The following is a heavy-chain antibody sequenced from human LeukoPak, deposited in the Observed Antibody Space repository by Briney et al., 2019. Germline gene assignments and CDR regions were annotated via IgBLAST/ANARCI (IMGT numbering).Heavy chain of an antibody. CDR2: INSDSGGT. J-gene: IGHJ4*02. CDR3: ARDTITVTTPYFDY. D-gene: IGHD4-17*01. CDR1: GYTFTGDY. V-gene: IGHV1-2*02. Sequence: ASVKVSCKASGYTFTGDYIDWVRQAPGQGLEWMGWINSDSGGTNYAQKFQGRVTMTRDTSTSTAYMELSSLRSDDTAFYYCARDTITVTTPYFDYWGQGTLVTVPS.